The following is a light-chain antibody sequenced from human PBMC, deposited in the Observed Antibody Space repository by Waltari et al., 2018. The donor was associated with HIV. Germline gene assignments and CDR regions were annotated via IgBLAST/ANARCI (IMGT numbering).Light chain of an antibody. V-gene: IGKV3-15*01. Sequence: EMVMTPSPATLSVSPGEGATLSCRASRSVGTNLAWYQQKPGQAPRLLIYDASTRATDIPARFSGRGSGTEFTLTISSLQSEDFAVYYCQQYNNWPPYTFGQGTKLEI. CDR2: DAS. CDR1: RSVGTN. J-gene: IGKJ2*01. CDR3: QQYNNWPPYT.